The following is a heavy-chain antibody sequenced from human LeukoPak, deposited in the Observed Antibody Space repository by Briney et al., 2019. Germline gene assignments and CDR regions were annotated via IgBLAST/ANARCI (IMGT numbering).Heavy chain of an antibody. V-gene: IGHV3-23*01. CDR1: GCTFCSYA. J-gene: IGHJ4*02. CDR2: IGGSGGST. CDR3: AKDYGRIAAAGTGYYFDY. D-gene: IGHD6-13*01. Sequence: GGSLRLSCPASGCTFCSYALGWVRQAPCKGVDGVSAIGGSGGSTYYADSVKGRFTISRDNSKNTLYLQMNSLRAEDTAVYYCAKDYGRIAAAGTGYYFDYWGQGTLVTVSS.